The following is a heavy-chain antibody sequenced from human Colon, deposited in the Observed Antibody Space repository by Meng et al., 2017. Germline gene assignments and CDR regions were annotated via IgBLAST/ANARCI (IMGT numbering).Heavy chain of an antibody. Sequence: QVQLQESGPGLVKPSETLSLTCPVSGASISSYFWSWIRQPPGRGLEWIGYIYNSGSTNYNPSLKSRVTISVDTSKNQFSLKLSSVTAADTAIYYCARGLTGYFAHTDYWGQGTLVTVSS. CDR3: ARGLTGYFAHTDY. V-gene: IGHV4-59*01. D-gene: IGHD3-9*01. J-gene: IGHJ4*02. CDR2: IYNSGST. CDR1: GASISSYF.